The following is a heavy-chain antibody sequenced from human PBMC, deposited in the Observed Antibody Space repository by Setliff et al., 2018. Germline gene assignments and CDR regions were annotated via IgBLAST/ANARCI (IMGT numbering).Heavy chain of an antibody. CDR1: GDSISSGDDF. Sequence: PSETLSLTCTVSGDSISSGDDFWSWIRQPPGKGLEWIGSIYYSGSTNYNPSLKSRVTISVDTSKNQFSLKLSSVTAADTAVYYCARLGGVGATILNYFDYWGQGTLVTVSS. CDR3: ARLGGVGATILNYFDY. D-gene: IGHD1-26*01. J-gene: IGHJ4*02. V-gene: IGHV4-61*08. CDR2: IYYSGST.